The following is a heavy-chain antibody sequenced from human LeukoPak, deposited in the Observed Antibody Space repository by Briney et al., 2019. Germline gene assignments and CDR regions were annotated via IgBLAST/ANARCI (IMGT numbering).Heavy chain of an antibody. CDR2: ISSNGGST. CDR1: GFTFSSYA. Sequence: GGSLRLSCSASGFTFSSYAMHWVRQAPGKGLEYVSAISSNGGSTYYADSVKGRFTISRDKSKNTLYLQMSSLRAEDTAVYYCVKRSYCSSTSCSFDYWGQGTLVTVSS. D-gene: IGHD2-2*01. J-gene: IGHJ4*02. CDR3: VKRSYCSSTSCSFDY. V-gene: IGHV3-64D*06.